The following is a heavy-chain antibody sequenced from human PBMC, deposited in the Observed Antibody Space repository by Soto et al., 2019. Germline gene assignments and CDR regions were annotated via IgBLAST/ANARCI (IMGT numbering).Heavy chain of an antibody. D-gene: IGHD1-26*01. CDR3: EKDPHWDILGHFDY. Sequence: EVQLLESGGGLVQPGGSLRLSCAASGFTFSSYDMSWVRQAPGKGLEWVSAISSSGGSTYYADAVKGRFTISRDNTKNTLYPQMNSLRAEDTAVYYCEKDPHWDILGHFDYWGQGTLVTVSS. V-gene: IGHV3-23*01. CDR2: ISSSGGST. CDR1: GFTFSSYD. J-gene: IGHJ4*02.